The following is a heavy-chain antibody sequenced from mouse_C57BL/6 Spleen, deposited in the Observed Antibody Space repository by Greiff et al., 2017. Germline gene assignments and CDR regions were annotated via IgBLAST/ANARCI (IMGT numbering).Heavy chain of an antibody. V-gene: IGHV1-82*01. CDR3: AKGYDGYLFDY. J-gene: IGHJ2*01. CDR1: GYAFSSSW. D-gene: IGHD2-3*01. CDR2: IYPGDGDT. Sequence: QVQLQQSGPELVKPGASVKISCKASGYAFSSSWMNWVKQRPGKGLEWIGRIYPGDGDTNYNGKFKGKATLTADKSSSTAYMQLSSLTSEDSAVYFCAKGYDGYLFDYWGQGTTLTVSS.